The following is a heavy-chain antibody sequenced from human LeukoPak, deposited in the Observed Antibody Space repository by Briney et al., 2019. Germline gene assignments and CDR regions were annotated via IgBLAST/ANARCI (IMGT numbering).Heavy chain of an antibody. CDR2: IYYSGST. CDR3: ARVWAGTVDY. J-gene: IGHJ4*02. V-gene: IGHV4-59*01. CDR1: GGSISSYY. D-gene: IGHD6-19*01. Sequence: SETLSLTCTVSGGSISSYYWSWIRQPPGKGLEWIGYIYYSGSTNYNPSLKSRVTITVDTSKNQFSLKLSPVTAADTAVYYCARVWAGTVDYWGQGTLVTVSS.